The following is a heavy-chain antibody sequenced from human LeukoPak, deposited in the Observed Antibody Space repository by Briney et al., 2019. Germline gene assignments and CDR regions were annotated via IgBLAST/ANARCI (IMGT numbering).Heavy chain of an antibody. CDR3: ARDLSDRLSSGFWFDP. V-gene: IGHV4-61*02. CDR2: IYTSGNT. Sequence: SETLSLTCTVSGGSTSSSSYYWSRIRQPAGKGLEWIGRIYTSGNTDYNPSLKSRVTISVDTSKNQFSLKLSSVTATDTAVYYCARDLSDRLSSGFWFDPWGQGTLVTVSS. CDR1: GGSTSSSSYY. J-gene: IGHJ5*02. D-gene: IGHD6-19*01.